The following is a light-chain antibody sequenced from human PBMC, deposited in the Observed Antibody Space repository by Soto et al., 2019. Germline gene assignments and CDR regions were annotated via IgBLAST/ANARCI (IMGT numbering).Light chain of an antibody. CDR3: QQYNSYSQR. CDR2: DAS. V-gene: IGKV1-5*01. CDR1: QSISSW. Sequence: IKMTQSPSTLSASVGDRVTITCRASQSISSWLAWYQQKPGKAPKLLIYDASSLESGVPSRFSGSGSGTEYTLTISSLQPDDFATYYCQQYNSYSQRFGQGTKVDI. J-gene: IGKJ1*01.